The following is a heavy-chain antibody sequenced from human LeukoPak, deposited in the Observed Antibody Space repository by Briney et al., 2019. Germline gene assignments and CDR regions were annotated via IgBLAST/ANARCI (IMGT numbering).Heavy chain of an antibody. V-gene: IGHV3-30-3*01. Sequence: GGSLRLSCAASGFTFSSYAMHWVRQAPGKGLEWVAVISYDGSNKYYADSVKGRFTISRDNSKNTLYLQMNSLRAEDTAVYYCARDPGCSGGSCYAVTFDYWGQGTLVTVSS. CDR3: ARDPGCSGGSCYAVTFDY. D-gene: IGHD2-15*01. CDR2: ISYDGSNK. J-gene: IGHJ4*02. CDR1: GFTFSSYA.